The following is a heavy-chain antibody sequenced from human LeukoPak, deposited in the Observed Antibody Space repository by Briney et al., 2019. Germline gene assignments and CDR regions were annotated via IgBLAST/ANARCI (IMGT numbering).Heavy chain of an antibody. CDR1: GGSISSSSYY. J-gene: IGHJ4*02. V-gene: IGHV4-39*07. CDR3: AKNRGSGGYYFDY. CDR2: IYYSGST. Sequence: SETLSLTCTVSGGSISSSSYYWGWIRQPPGKGLEWIRSIYYSGSTYYNPSLKSRVTISVDTSKNQFSLKLSSVTAADTAVYYCAKNRGSGGYYFDYWGQGTLVTVSS. D-gene: IGHD3-16*01.